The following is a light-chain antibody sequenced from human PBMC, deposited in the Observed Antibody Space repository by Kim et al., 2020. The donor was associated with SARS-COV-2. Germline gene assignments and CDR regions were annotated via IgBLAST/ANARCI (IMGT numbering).Light chain of an antibody. CDR1: DYLINDNH. J-gene: IGLJ1*01. CDR3: TSYITSDHFYV. V-gene: IGLV2-8*01. CDR2: DVN. Sequence: QSVLTQPPSASGSPGQSVTISCTGSDYLINDNHVSWYQQHPDKAPKLIIYDVNERPSEIPDRFSGSKSGNTASLTITGLQADDDADYYCTSYITSDHFYVFGSGTKVTVL.